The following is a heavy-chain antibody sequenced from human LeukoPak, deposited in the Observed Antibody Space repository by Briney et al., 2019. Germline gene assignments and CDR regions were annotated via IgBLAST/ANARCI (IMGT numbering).Heavy chain of an antibody. J-gene: IGHJ5*02. CDR3: ARGPGYSSGWYRGLSYNWFDP. CDR2: IYYSGST. CDR1: GGSIRSYY. D-gene: IGHD6-19*01. Sequence: PSETLSLTCTVSGGSIRSYYWTWVRQSPGKGLEWIGFIYYSGSTKYNPSLRGRVTISVDTSKNQFSLKLSSVTAADTAVYYCARGPGYSSGWYRGLSYNWFDPWGQGTLVTVSS. V-gene: IGHV4-59*12.